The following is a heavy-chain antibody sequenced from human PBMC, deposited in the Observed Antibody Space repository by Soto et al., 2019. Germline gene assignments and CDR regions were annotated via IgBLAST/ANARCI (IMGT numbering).Heavy chain of an antibody. J-gene: IGHJ4*02. CDR3: ARMNYYDTSGYPFDY. D-gene: IGHD3-22*01. CDR1: GGSISSGDYF. Sequence: SETLSLTCTVSGGSISSGDYFWSWIRQPPGKGLEWIGYIYFSGSTYYNPSLKSRVTISVDTSKNQFSLKLNSVTAADTAVYYCARMNYYDTSGYPFDYWGQGMMVTVSS. CDR2: IYFSGST. V-gene: IGHV4-30-4*02.